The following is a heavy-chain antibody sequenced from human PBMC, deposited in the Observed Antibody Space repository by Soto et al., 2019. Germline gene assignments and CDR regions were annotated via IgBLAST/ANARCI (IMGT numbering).Heavy chain of an antibody. CDR1: GFTFSSYG. CDR2: ISYDGSNK. CDR3: AAEVWFGELLYYYGMDV. J-gene: IGHJ6*02. D-gene: IGHD3-10*01. Sequence: GGSLRLSCAASGFTFSSYGMHWVRQAPGKGLEWVAVISYDGSNKYYADSVKGRFTISRDNSKNTLYLQMNSLRAEDTAVYYCAAEVWFGELLYYYGMDVWGQGTTVTVSS. V-gene: IGHV3-30*03.